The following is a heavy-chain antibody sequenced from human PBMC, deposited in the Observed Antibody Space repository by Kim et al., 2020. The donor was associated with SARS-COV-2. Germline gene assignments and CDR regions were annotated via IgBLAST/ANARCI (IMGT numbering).Heavy chain of an antibody. Sequence: GGSLRLSCAASGFSFSSYWMSWVRQAPGKGLEWVANIRQDGSEKYYVYSVRGRFTISRDNTENSLYLQMNSLRDEDTAVYYCARGHQWRPGAFDIWGQGT. CDR3: ARGHQWRPGAFDI. V-gene: IGHV3-7*04. CDR2: IRQDGSEK. J-gene: IGHJ3*02. CDR1: GFSFSSYW. D-gene: IGHD6-19*01.